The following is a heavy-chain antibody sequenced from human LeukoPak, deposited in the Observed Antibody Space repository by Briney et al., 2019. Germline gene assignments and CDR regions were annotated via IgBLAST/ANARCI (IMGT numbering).Heavy chain of an antibody. J-gene: IGHJ2*01. V-gene: IGHV4-59*10. CDR2: IYTSGST. CDR3: ARVSPHRGYWYFDL. CDR1: GGSFSGYY. D-gene: IGHD1-26*01. Sequence: KTSETLSLTCAVYGGSFSGYYWSWIRQPAGKGLEWIGRIYTSGSTNYNPSLKSRVTMSVDTSKNQFSLKLSSVTAADTAVYYCARVSPHRGYWYFDLWGRGTLVTVSS.